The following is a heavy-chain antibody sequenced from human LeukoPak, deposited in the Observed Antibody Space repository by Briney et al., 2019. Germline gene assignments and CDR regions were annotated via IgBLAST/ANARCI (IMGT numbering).Heavy chain of an antibody. D-gene: IGHD1-26*01. J-gene: IGHJ4*02. Sequence: HPGGSLRLSCAASGFTFSSYVMQWVRQAPGKGPVWVSRINTDGSITNYADSVKGRFTISRDNAKNTLHLQLNSLGAEDTAVYYCARVFYGGSSDYWGQGTLVTVSS. V-gene: IGHV3-74*01. CDR1: GFTFSSYV. CDR2: INTDGSIT. CDR3: ARVFYGGSSDY.